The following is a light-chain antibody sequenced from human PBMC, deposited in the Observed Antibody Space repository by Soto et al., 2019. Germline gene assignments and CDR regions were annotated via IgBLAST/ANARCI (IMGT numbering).Light chain of an antibody. CDR1: SSNIGKNF. Sequence: QSVLTQPPSVSAAPGQKVTISCSGSSSNIGKNFISWYQRLPGTAPKLLIYDNNERPSGIPDRFSGSKSGTSATLGITGLQTGDEADYYCGTWDNSLSAVVFGGGTKLTVL. CDR2: DNN. CDR3: GTWDNSLSAVV. J-gene: IGLJ2*01. V-gene: IGLV1-51*01.